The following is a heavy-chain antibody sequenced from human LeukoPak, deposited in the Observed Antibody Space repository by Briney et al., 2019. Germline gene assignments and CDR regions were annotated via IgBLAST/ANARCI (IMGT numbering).Heavy chain of an antibody. V-gene: IGHV4-59*11. CDR2: VHYSGST. CDR1: GGSFSSHY. Sequence: SETLSLTCTVSGGSFSSHYWTWIRQPPEKELEWIGYVHYSGSTKYNPYLTSRVTISLDTSRNQFSLKLNSVTAADTAVYYCARDSAPVRTSWYFDPWGRGTLVTVSS. CDR3: ARDSAPVRTSWYFDP. J-gene: IGHJ2*01. D-gene: IGHD1-14*01.